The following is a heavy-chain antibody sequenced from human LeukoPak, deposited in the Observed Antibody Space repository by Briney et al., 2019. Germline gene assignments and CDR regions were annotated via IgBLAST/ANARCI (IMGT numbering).Heavy chain of an antibody. D-gene: IGHD5-24*01. CDR1: GGSISSYY. J-gene: IGHJ5*02. CDR3: ARAVEIATISDWFDP. CDR2: SYYSGST. Sequence: SETLSLTCTVSGGSISSYYWSWIRQPPGKGLEWIGYSYYSGSTNYNPSLKSRVTISVDTSKNQFSLKLSSVTAADTAVYYCARAVEIATISDWFDPWGQGTLVTVSS. V-gene: IGHV4-59*12.